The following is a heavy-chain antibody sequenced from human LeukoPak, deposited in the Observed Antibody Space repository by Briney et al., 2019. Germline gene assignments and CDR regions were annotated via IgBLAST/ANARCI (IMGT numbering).Heavy chain of an antibody. CDR2: IYYSGST. CDR1: GGSISSYY. J-gene: IGHJ4*02. Sequence: SETLSLTCTVSGGSISSYYWSWIRQPPGKGLEWIGYIYYSGSTNYNPSLKSRVTISVDTSKNQFSLNLSSVTAADTAVYYYARDYYGSGSFDYWGQGTMVTVSS. CDR3: ARDYYGSGSFDY. D-gene: IGHD3-10*01. V-gene: IGHV4-59*01.